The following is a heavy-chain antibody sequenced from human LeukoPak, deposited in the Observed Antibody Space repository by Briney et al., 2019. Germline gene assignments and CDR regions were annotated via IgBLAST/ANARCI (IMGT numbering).Heavy chain of an antibody. CDR3: ARAGISPRIAPVDAFDI. CDR2: INTDGSST. Sequence: GGSLRLSCAASGFTFSSYWMHWVRQAPGKGLVWVSRINTDGSSTSYADSVKGRFTISRDNAKNTLYLQMNSLRAEDTAVYYCARAGISPRIAPVDAFDIWGQGTMVTVSS. V-gene: IGHV3-74*01. J-gene: IGHJ3*02. CDR1: GFTFSSYW. D-gene: IGHD2-15*01.